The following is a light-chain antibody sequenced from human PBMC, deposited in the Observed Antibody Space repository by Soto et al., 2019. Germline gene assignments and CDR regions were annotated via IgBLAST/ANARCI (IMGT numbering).Light chain of an antibody. CDR2: AAS. V-gene: IGKV1-6*01. CDR3: LQDYNYPWT. J-gene: IGKJ1*01. CDR1: QSIGIS. Sequence: IQMTQSPSSLSASVGDGVTITCRASQSIGISLNWYQQRPGKAPKLLVFAASTLESGVPSRFSGSGSGTDFTLTISSLQPEDFGTYYCLQDYNYPWTFGQGTKVDI.